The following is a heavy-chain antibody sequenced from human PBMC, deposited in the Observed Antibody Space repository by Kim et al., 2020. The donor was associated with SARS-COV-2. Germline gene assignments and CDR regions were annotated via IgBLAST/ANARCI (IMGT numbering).Heavy chain of an antibody. J-gene: IGHJ4*02. V-gene: IGHV1-46*04. CDR2: INPSGGGT. Sequence: ASVKVSCKTSGYIFTDYYIHWVRQAPGQGLEWMGAINPSGGGTTYAQRMQGRVTISRDMSTRTVYLDLSSLRSEDTALYYCARGGDYYDSSGYSYPGKQPFDYWGQGTLVTVSS. D-gene: IGHD3-22*01. CDR3: ARGGDYYDSSGYSYPGKQPFDY. CDR1: GYIFTDYY.